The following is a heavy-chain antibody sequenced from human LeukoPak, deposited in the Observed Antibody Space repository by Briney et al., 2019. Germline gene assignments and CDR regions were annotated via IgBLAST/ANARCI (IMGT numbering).Heavy chain of an antibody. CDR2: IYTSGST. V-gene: IGHV4-4*07. CDR3: ARDRQWFGELSWFDP. D-gene: IGHD3-10*01. J-gene: IGHJ5*02. Sequence: PSETLSLTCTVSGGSISSYYWSWIRQPAGKGLEWIGRIYTSGSTNYNPSLKSRVTMSVDTSKNQFSLKLSSVTAADTVVYYCARDRQWFGELSWFDPWGQGTLVTVSS. CDR1: GGSISSYY.